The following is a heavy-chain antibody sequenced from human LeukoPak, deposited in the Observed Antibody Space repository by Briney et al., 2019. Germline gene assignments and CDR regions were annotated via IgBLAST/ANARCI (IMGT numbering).Heavy chain of an antibody. Sequence: PSETLSLTCTVSGGSISSYYWSWIRQPAGKGLEWIGRIYTSGSTNYNPSLKSRVTMSVDTSQNQFSLKLSSVTAADTAVYYCARGIYCSSTSCQGEFDYWGQGTLVTVSS. CDR1: GGSISSYY. J-gene: IGHJ4*02. CDR3: ARGIYCSSTSCQGEFDY. D-gene: IGHD2-2*01. V-gene: IGHV4-4*07. CDR2: IYTSGST.